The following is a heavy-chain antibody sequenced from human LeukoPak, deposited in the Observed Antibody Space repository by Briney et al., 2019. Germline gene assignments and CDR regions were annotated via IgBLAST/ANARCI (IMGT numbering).Heavy chain of an antibody. D-gene: IGHD3-10*01. CDR1: GGSVSSTTYY. J-gene: IGHJ4*02. V-gene: IGHV4-39*01. CDR3: ARYVVYGSGKYYFDY. CDR2: INYSGST. Sequence: SETLSLTCTVSGGSVSSTTYYWSWIRQPPGKGLEWIASINYSGSTYYNPSLKSRVTISVGTSEDQFSLKLSSVTAADTAVYYCARYVVYGSGKYYFDYWGQGTLVTVSS.